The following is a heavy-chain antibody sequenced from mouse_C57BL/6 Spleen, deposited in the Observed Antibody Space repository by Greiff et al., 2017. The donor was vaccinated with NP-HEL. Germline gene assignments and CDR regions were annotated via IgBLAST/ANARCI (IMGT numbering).Heavy chain of an antibody. Sequence: EVKLMESGGDLVKPGGSLKLSCAASGFTFSSYGMSWVRQTPDKRLEWVATISSGGSYTYYPDSVKGRFTISRDNAKNTLYLQMSSLKSEDTAMYYCARREGITTFAYWGQGTLVTVSA. D-gene: IGHD1-1*01. CDR3: ARREGITTFAY. CDR1: GFTFSSYG. CDR2: ISSGGSYT. V-gene: IGHV5-6*02. J-gene: IGHJ3*01.